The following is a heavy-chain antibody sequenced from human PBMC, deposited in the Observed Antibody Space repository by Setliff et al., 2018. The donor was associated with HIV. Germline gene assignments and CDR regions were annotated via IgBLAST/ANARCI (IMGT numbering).Heavy chain of an antibody. D-gene: IGHD3-22*01. CDR2: INSDGSYT. CDR1: GFTFSSYW. CDR3: AKELAASGLGYFDS. V-gene: IGHV3-74*01. J-gene: IGHJ4*02. Sequence: GGSLRLSCAASGFTFSSYWMHWVRQAPGKGLVWVSRINSDGSYTSYAESVKGRFTISRDNAKNTLFLQMNSLRAEDTAVYYCAKELAASGLGYFDSWGRGILVTVSS.